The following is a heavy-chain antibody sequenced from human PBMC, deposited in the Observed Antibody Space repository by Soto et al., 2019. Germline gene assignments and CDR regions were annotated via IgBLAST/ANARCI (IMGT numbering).Heavy chain of an antibody. CDR3: ARAESITMVRGAWFDP. D-gene: IGHD3-10*01. CDR1: GGSISSGGYS. V-gene: IGHV4-30-2*01. Sequence: TLSLTCAVSGGSISSGGYSWSWIRQPPGKGLEWIGYIYHSGSTYYNPSLKSRVTISVDRSKNQFSLKLSSVTAADTAVYYCARAESITMVRGAWFDPWGQGTLVTVSS. J-gene: IGHJ5*02. CDR2: IYHSGST.